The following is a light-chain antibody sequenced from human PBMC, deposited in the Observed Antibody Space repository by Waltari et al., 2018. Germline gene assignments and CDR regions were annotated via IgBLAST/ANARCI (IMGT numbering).Light chain of an antibody. V-gene: IGLV2-14*03. CDR2: DVT. Sequence: QSALTQPASVSGSPGQSITISCTGTSSDGGRYNYVSWYQQHPGKAPKLMIFDVTDRPSGVSNRFSASKSGNTASLTISGLEAEDEADYYCSSYTSSGTLVFGGGTKLTVL. J-gene: IGLJ2*01. CDR3: SSYTSSGTLV. CDR1: SSDGGRYNY.